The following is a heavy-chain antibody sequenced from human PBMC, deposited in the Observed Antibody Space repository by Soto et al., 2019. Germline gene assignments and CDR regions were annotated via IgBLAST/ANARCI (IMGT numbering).Heavy chain of an antibody. V-gene: IGHV1-46*01. CDR2: INPSGGST. J-gene: IGHJ6*02. D-gene: IGHD4-17*01. CDR1: GYTFTSYY. Sequence: GASVKVSCKASGYTFTSYYMHWVRQAPGQGLEWMGIINPSGGSTSYAQKFQGRVTMTRDTSTSTVYMELSSLRSEDTAVYYCASSTDYGDYVAFDGMDGWGQGTTVTVSS. CDR3: ASSTDYGDYVAFDGMDG.